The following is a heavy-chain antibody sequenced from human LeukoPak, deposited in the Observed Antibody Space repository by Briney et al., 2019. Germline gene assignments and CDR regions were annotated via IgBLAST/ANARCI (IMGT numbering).Heavy chain of an antibody. J-gene: IGHJ4*02. D-gene: IGHD3-22*01. Sequence: GASVKVSCKASGYTFTSYGISWVRQAPGQGLEWMGWISAYNGNTNYAQKLQGRVTMTTDTSTSTAYMELRSLRSDDTAVYYCARDGEYYDSSGSYFDYWGQGTAVTVSS. V-gene: IGHV1-18*01. CDR3: ARDGEYYDSSGSYFDY. CDR2: ISAYNGNT. CDR1: GYTFTSYG.